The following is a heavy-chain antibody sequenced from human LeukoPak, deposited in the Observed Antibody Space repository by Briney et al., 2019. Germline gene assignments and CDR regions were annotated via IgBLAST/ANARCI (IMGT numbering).Heavy chain of an antibody. D-gene: IGHD3/OR15-3a*01. V-gene: IGHV3-21*01. Sequence: PGGSLRLSCEASGFTFSSYTMNWVRQAPGEGLEWVSSITSSSSSIYYADSVKGRITISRDNARNSLYLQMNSLRAEDTAVYYCARDLFDFWRLPGYWGQGTLVTVSS. CDR1: GFTFSSYT. CDR3: ARDLFDFWRLPGY. CDR2: ITSSSSSI. J-gene: IGHJ4*02.